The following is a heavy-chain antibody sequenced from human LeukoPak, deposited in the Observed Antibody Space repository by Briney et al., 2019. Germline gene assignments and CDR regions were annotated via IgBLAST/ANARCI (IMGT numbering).Heavy chain of an antibody. D-gene: IGHD6-13*01. CDR2: FYYNGRT. V-gene: IGHV4-30-4*02. Sequence: SETLSLTCTVSGGSMISADTYWTWIRQSPGKGLEWIGYFYYNGRTYYNPSLKSRVTISVDTSKNQFSLKLSSVTAADTAVYYCARDGQLWAAAATRWFDPWGQGTLVTVSS. CDR1: GGSMISADTY. CDR3: ARDGQLWAAAATRWFDP. J-gene: IGHJ5*02.